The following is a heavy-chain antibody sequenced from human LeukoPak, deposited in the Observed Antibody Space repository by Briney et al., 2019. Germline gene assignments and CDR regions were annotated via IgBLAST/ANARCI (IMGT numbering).Heavy chain of an antibody. CDR1: GYTFTSYG. CDR2: ISGYNGNT. J-gene: IGHJ2*01. D-gene: IGHD2-21*01. V-gene: IGHV1-18*01. Sequence: GASVKVSCKASGYTFTSYGIIWVRQAPGQGLEWMGWISGYNGNTNYAQKFQGRVTMTRDTSTSTVYMELRSLRSDDTAVYYCAREFNLWSLDLWGRGTLVTVSS. CDR3: AREFNLWSLDL.